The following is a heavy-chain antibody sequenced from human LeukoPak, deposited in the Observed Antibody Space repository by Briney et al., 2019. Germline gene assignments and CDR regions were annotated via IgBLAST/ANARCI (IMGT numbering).Heavy chain of an antibody. J-gene: IGHJ4*02. D-gene: IGHD4-11*01. Sequence: GESLRLSCAASGFPFSDHYMSWVRLAPGKGLEWVAYISTRGRTIYYADSVKGRFTISRDNAKNSLYLQMNSLRAEDAAVYYCAAGYHNYIFDFWGQGTLVTVSS. CDR1: GFPFSDHY. V-gene: IGHV3-11*01. CDR3: AAGYHNYIFDF. CDR2: ISTRGRTI.